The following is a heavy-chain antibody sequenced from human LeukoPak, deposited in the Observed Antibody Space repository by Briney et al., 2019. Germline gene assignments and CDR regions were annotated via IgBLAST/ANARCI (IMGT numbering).Heavy chain of an antibody. D-gene: IGHD2-8*01. Sequence: GASVKVSYKASGGTFSSYAISWVRQAPGQGLEWMGGIIPIFGTANYAQKFQGRVTITADESTSTAYMELSSLRSEDTAVYYCARAYCTNGVCYEGYFDYWGQGTLVTVSS. J-gene: IGHJ4*02. V-gene: IGHV1-69*13. CDR1: GGTFSSYA. CDR2: IIPIFGTA. CDR3: ARAYCTNGVCYEGYFDY.